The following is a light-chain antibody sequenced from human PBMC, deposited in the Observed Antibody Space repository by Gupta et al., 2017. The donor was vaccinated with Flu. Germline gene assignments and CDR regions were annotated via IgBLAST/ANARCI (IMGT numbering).Light chain of an antibody. CDR2: AAS. V-gene: IGKV1-39*01. CDR1: QRISTY. CDR3: QHTNRPPHT. J-gene: IGKJ4*01. Sequence: DLQMPQSPSSLSASLGDRVPITCRASQRISTYLNWYQQKPGKVPMSLSYAASSLQSGVPSKCSGSGSETEFTRTSSRLQPDDFATYFCQHTNRPPHTFGGGTKVEIK.